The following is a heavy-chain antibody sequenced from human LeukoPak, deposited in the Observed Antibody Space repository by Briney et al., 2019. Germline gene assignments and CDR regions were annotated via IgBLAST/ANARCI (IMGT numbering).Heavy chain of an antibody. D-gene: IGHD2-15*01. Sequence: GASVKVPCKPSGYTFTENALHWVRQAPGQRLEWMGWIRTDNGNTKYSQKFQGRVTLTRDTSASTVYVELNSLRSEDTAVYYCGRGGSSGADYWGQGTLVTVSS. V-gene: IGHV1-3*04. CDR1: GYTFTENA. J-gene: IGHJ4*02. CDR3: GRGGSSGADY. CDR2: IRTDNGNT.